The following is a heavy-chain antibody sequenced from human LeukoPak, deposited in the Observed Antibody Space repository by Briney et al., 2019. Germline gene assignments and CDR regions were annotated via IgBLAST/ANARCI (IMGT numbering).Heavy chain of an antibody. CDR1: GFTFSSYA. CDR3: AKVYFDWFDAFDI. V-gene: IGHV3-9*01. J-gene: IGHJ3*02. D-gene: IGHD3-9*01. Sequence: PGGSLRLSCAASGFTFSSYAMHWVRQAPGKGLEWVSGISWNSGSIGYADSVKGRFTISRDNAKNSLYLQMNSLRAEDTALYYCAKVYFDWFDAFDIWGQGTMVTVSS. CDR2: ISWNSGSI.